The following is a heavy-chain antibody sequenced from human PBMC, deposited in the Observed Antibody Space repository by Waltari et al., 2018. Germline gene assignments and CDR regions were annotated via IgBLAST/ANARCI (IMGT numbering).Heavy chain of an antibody. J-gene: IGHJ4*02. CDR3: ARGITIFGVATGDFDY. Sequence: QVQLQESGPGLVKPSETLSLTCAVSGYSISSGYYWGWIRQPPGKGLEWIGSIYHSGSTYYKPSLKSRVTISVDTSKNQFSLKLSSVTAADTAVYYCARGITIFGVATGDFDYWGQGTLVTVSS. CDR1: GYSISSGYY. D-gene: IGHD3-3*01. CDR2: IYHSGST. V-gene: IGHV4-38-2*01.